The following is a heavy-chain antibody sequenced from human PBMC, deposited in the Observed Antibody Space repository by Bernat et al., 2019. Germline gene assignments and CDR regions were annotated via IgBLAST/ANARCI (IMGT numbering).Heavy chain of an antibody. D-gene: IGHD5-24*01. Sequence: QVQLVESGGGVVQPGRSLRLSCAASGFTFSSYGMHWVRQAPGKGLEWVAVISYDGSNKYYADSVKGRFTISRDNSKNTLYLQMNSLRAEDTAVYYCAKAGDGYNYLPDYWGQGTLVTVYS. CDR1: GFTFSSYG. V-gene: IGHV3-30*18. CDR2: ISYDGSNK. J-gene: IGHJ4*02. CDR3: AKAGDGYNYLPDY.